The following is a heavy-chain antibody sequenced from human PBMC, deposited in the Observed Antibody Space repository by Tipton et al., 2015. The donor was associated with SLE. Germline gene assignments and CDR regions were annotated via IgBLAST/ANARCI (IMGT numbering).Heavy chain of an antibody. V-gene: IGHV5-51*03. CDR1: GYSFISYW. Sequence: VQLVQSGAEVKKPGESLKISCKGSGYSFISYWIGWVRQMPGKGLEWMGIIYPGDSDTRYSPSFQGQVTISADKSISTAYLQWSSLKASDTAMYYCARSVWWLPPDYYYYMDVWGKGTTVTVPS. J-gene: IGHJ6*03. D-gene: IGHD5-12*01. CDR3: ARSVWWLPPDYYYYMDV. CDR2: IYPGDSDT.